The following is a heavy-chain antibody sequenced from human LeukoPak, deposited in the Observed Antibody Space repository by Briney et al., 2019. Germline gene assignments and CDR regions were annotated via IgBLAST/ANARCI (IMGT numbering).Heavy chain of an antibody. J-gene: IGHJ6*02. Sequence: PGGSLRLSCAASGFTFSSYEMNWVRHAPGKGLEWVSYISSSGSTIYYADSVKGRFTISRDNAKNSLYLQMDSVRAEDTAVYYCARGSYSNYALGYYGMDVWGQGTTVTVSS. D-gene: IGHD4-11*01. CDR1: GFTFSSYE. CDR2: ISSSGSTI. CDR3: ARGSYSNYALGYYGMDV. V-gene: IGHV3-48*03.